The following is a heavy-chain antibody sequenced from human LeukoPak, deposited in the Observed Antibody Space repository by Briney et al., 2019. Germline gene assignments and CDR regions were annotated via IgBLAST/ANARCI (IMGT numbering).Heavy chain of an antibody. D-gene: IGHD3-3*01. CDR1: GFTFSSYS. J-gene: IGHJ4*02. CDR2: ISSSSSYI. CDR3: ARASNDFWSGPNDY. Sequence: GGXLRLSCAASGFTFSSYSMNWVRQAPGKGLEGVSSISSSSSYIYYADAVKGRFTISRDNAKKSLYLQMNSLRAEDTAVYYCARASNDFWSGPNDYWGQGTLVTVSS. V-gene: IGHV3-21*01.